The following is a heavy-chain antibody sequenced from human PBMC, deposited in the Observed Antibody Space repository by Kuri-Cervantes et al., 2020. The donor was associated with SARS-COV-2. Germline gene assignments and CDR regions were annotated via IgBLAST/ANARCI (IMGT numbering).Heavy chain of an antibody. CDR3: ARGRIGYSGGWSYWYFDL. V-gene: IGHV4-34*01. CDR2: INHSGST. CDR1: GGSFSGYY. J-gene: IGHJ2*01. Sequence: SETLSLTCAVYGGSFSGYYWSWIRQPPGKGLEWIGEINHSGSTNYNPSLKSRVTISVDTSKNQFSLKLSSVTAADTAVYYCARGRIGYSGGWSYWYFDLWGRGTLVTVSS. D-gene: IGHD6-19*01.